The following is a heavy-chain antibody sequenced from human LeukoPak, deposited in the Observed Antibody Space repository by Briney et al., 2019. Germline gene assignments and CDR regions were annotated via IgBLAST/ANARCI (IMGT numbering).Heavy chain of an antibody. V-gene: IGHV3-23*01. J-gene: IGHJ4*02. D-gene: IGHD3-10*02. CDR3: ARDLCWGCFDD. CDR1: GFTFRSYG. Sequence: GGSLRLSCEASGFTFRSYGMSWVRQAPGKGLEWVSVISGSGGKTDYADSVKGRFTISRDNSRNTLYLQMNSLRVDDTAVYYCARDLCWGCFDDWGQGNLVTISS. CDR2: ISGSGGKT.